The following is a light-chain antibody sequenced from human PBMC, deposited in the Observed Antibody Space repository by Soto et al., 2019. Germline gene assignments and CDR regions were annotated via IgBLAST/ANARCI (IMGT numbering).Light chain of an antibody. CDR3: QHYNNWALYT. J-gene: IGKJ2*01. CDR1: QSVSTN. Sequence: DIVMTQSPATLSVSPGERATLSCRASQSVSTNLAWYKQKPCQAPSLLIYGASTRATAIPARFSGSGSVTDFTLTISSLQSEDFAVYYCQHYNNWALYTVSQRTKLEIK. V-gene: IGKV3-15*01. CDR2: GAS.